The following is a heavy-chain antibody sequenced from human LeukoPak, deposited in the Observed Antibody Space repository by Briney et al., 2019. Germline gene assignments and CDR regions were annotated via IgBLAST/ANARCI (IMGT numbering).Heavy chain of an antibody. J-gene: IGHJ4*02. D-gene: IGHD1-26*01. Sequence: ASVKVSCKASGYTFTTYGISWVRQAPGQGLKWMGWISAYTGNTNYAQNLQGRVTMTTDTSTTTAYMELRSLTSDDTAVYYCARRIVGATGSDYWGQGTLVTVSS. CDR2: ISAYTGNT. CDR3: ARRIVGATGSDY. CDR1: GYTFTTYG. V-gene: IGHV1-18*01.